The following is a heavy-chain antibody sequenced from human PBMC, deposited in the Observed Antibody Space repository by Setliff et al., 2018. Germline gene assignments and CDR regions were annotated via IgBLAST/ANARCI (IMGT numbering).Heavy chain of an antibody. J-gene: IGHJ4*02. Sequence: ASVKVSCKASGGTFSSYAISWVRQAPGQGLEWMGGIIPILGIANYAQKFQGRVTITADESTSTAYMELSSLRSEDTAVYYCARERTTNWEGYYFDYWGQGTLVTVSS. V-gene: IGHV1-69*10. CDR3: ARERTTNWEGYYFDY. CDR1: GGTFSSYA. D-gene: IGHD7-27*01. CDR2: IIPILGIA.